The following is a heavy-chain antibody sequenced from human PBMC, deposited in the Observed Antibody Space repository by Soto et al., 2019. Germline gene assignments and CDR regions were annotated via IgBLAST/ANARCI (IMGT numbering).Heavy chain of an antibody. Sequence: QLQLQESGPGLVKPSETLSLTCTVSGGSLSSNTYYWGWIRQSPGKGLEWIGSIDYSGSTYYNPSLKSRVTVSVDTSKNQFSLKLSSVTAADPAVYYCARPIFPINYFDYWGQGTLVTVSS. V-gene: IGHV4-39*01. J-gene: IGHJ4*02. CDR3: ARPIFPINYFDY. CDR1: GGSLSSNTYY. CDR2: IDYSGST.